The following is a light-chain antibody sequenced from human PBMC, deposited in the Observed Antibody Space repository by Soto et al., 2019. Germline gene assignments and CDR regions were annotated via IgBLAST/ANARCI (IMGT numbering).Light chain of an antibody. Sequence: EVVMTQAPATLSVFPGERVTLSCRASQSVSTSLAWYQQKPGQTPRLLIYSASTRAACIPARLSGSGAGTEFTLPISSLESEDFAVYFCQQYINGYTFVQGTKLQIK. V-gene: IGKV3-15*01. CDR2: SAS. CDR1: QSVSTS. J-gene: IGKJ2*01. CDR3: QQYINGYT.